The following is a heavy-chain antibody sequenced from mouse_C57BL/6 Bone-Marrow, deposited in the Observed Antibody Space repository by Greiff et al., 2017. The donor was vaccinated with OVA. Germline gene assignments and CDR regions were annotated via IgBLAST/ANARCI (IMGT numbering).Heavy chain of an antibody. Sequence: VQLQQSGPELVKPGASVKISCKASGYTFTDYYMNWVKQSHGKSLEWIGDINPNNGGTSYNQKFKGKATLTVDKSSSTAYMELRSLTSEDSAVYYCARSVRWLYYWGQGTTLTVSS. V-gene: IGHV1-26*01. CDR1: GYTFTDYY. J-gene: IGHJ2*01. CDR3: ARSVRWLYY. D-gene: IGHD1-1*02. CDR2: INPNNGGT.